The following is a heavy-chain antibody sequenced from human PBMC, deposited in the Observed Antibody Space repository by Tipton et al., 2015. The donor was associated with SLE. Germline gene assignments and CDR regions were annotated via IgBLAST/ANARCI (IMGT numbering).Heavy chain of an antibody. J-gene: IGHJ2*01. V-gene: IGHV4-59*08. Sequence: TLSLTCTVSGGSISSYYWSWIRQPPGKGLEWIGYMYHSGSTNYNPSLASRVTTSRDTSKNQFSLKLTSVTAADTAVYYCARHPGLRYFDLWGRGTLVTVSS. CDR2: MYHSGST. CDR1: GGSISSYY. CDR3: ARHPGLRYFDL. D-gene: IGHD6-25*01.